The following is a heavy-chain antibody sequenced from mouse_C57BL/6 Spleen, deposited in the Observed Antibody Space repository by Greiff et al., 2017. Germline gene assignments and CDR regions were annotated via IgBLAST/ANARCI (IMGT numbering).Heavy chain of an antibody. CDR3: ASAIYYDYDGWFAY. CDR2: ISDGGSYT. J-gene: IGHJ3*01. Sequence: EVKLMESGGGLVKPGGSLKLSCAASGFTFSSYAMSWVRQTPEKRLEWVATISDGGSYTYYPDNVKGRFTISRDNAKNNLYLQMSHLKSEDTAMYYCASAIYYDYDGWFAYWGQGTLVTVSA. V-gene: IGHV5-4*03. D-gene: IGHD2-4*01. CDR1: GFTFSSYA.